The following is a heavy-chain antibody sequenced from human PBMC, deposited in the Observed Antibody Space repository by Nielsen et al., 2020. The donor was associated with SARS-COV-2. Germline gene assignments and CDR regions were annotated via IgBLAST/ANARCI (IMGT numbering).Heavy chain of an antibody. J-gene: IGHJ6*02. Sequence: SETLSLTCAVYGGSFSGYYWSWIRQPPGKGLEWIGEINHSGSTNYNPSLKSRVTISVDTSKNQFSLKLSSVTAADTAVYYCARDYDILTGYSYYYYGMDVWGQGTTVTVSS. V-gene: IGHV4-34*01. CDR3: ARDYDILTGYSYYYYGMDV. CDR2: INHSGST. CDR1: GGSFSGYY. D-gene: IGHD3-9*01.